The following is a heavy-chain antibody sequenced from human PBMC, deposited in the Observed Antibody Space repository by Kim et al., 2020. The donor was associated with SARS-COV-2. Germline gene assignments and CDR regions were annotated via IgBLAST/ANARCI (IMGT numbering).Heavy chain of an antibody. CDR1: GFTFSSYG. CDR3: AKDLRSGQQLVRFGVSYYYYGMDV. J-gene: IGHJ6*02. Sequence: GGSLRLSCAASGFTFSSYGMHWVRQAPGKGLEWVAVISYDGSNKYYADSVKGRFTISRDNSKNTLYLQMNSLRAEDTAVYYCAKDLRSGQQLVRFGVSYYYYGMDVWGQGTTVTVSS. D-gene: IGHD6-13*01. V-gene: IGHV3-30*18. CDR2: ISYDGSNK.